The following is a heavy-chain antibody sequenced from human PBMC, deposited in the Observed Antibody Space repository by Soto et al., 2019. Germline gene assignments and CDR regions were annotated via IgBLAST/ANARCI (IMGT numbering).Heavy chain of an antibody. J-gene: IGHJ4*02. CDR2: ICYDGSNK. CDR3: AKSKWLQLGPDV. D-gene: IGHD5-12*01. V-gene: IGHV3-33*06. Sequence: QPGGSLRLSCATSGFTFSTYGMHWVRQAPGKGLEWVAVICYDGSNKNYADSVKGRFIISRDNTRNTLYLEMNTLRAEDTAVYYWAKSKWLQLGPDVWGLGTMVTVSS. CDR1: GFTFSTYG.